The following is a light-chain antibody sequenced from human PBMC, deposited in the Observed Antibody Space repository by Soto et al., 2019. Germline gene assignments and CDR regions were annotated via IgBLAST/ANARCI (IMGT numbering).Light chain of an antibody. Sequence: QSVLTQPPSVSGAPGQRVTISCTGSSANIGAGYDVHWYQQLPGTAPKLLIYGDSNRPSGVPDRFSGSKSGTSASLAITGLQAADEADYYCQSHDSSLSGSRVFGGGTQLTVL. CDR2: GDS. CDR1: SANIGAGYD. J-gene: IGLJ2*01. V-gene: IGLV1-40*01. CDR3: QSHDSSLSGSRV.